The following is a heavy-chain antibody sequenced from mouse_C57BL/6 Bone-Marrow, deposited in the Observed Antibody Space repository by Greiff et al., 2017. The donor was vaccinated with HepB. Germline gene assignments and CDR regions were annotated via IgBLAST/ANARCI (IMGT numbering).Heavy chain of an antibody. CDR3: ARPTFYYDYDGFAY. J-gene: IGHJ3*01. Sequence: VQLQQSGPELVKPGASVKISCKASGYTFTDYYMNWVKQSHGKSLEWIGDINPNNGGTSYNQKFKGKATLTVDKSSSTAYMELRSLTSEDSAVYYCARPTFYYDYDGFAYWGQGTLVTVSA. CDR2: INPNNGGT. D-gene: IGHD2-4*01. CDR1: GYTFTDYY. V-gene: IGHV1-26*01.